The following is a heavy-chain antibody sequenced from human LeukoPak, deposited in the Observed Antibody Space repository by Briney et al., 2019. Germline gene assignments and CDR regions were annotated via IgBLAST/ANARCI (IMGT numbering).Heavy chain of an antibody. V-gene: IGHV3-30*18. D-gene: IGHD6-19*01. J-gene: IGHJ4*02. CDR3: AKDLDSSGWVPDY. CDR1: GFTFSSYG. Sequence: GRSLKLSCAASGFTFSSYGMHWVRQAPGKGLEWVAVISYDGSNKYYADSVKGRFTISRDNSKNTLYLQMSSLRAEDTAVYYCAKDLDSSGWVPDYWGQGTLVTVSS. CDR2: ISYDGSNK.